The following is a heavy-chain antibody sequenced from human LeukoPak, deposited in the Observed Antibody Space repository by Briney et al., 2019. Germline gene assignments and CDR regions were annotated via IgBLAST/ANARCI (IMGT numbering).Heavy chain of an antibody. Sequence: GRSLRLSCAASGFTFSSYGMHWVRQAPGKGLEWVAVTSYDGSNKYYADSVKGRFTISRDNSKNTLYLQMNSLRDEDTAVYYCARDMRPLIAAAGSYGMDVWGQGTTVTVSS. CDR3: ARDMRPLIAAAGSYGMDV. D-gene: IGHD6-13*01. J-gene: IGHJ6*02. V-gene: IGHV3-30*03. CDR1: GFTFSSYG. CDR2: TSYDGSNK.